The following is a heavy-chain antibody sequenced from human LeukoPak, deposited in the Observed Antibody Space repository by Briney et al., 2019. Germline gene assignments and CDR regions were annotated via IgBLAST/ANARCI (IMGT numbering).Heavy chain of an antibody. CDR1: GYTVTSSE. CDR3: ARGDGNSGLDY. V-gene: IGHV1-8*03. CDR2: MIPNSGNT. Sequence: ASVKVSCKASGYTVTSSEINWVRQATGQGLEWMGRMIPNSGNTVYAQKFQGRITITRNTSISIVYMELSSLRSEDTAMYYCARGDGNSGLDYWGQGTLVTVSS. J-gene: IGHJ4*02. D-gene: IGHD4-23*01.